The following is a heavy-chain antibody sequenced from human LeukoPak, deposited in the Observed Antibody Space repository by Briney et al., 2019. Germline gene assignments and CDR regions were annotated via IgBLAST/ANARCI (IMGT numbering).Heavy chain of an antibody. CDR3: ARDSTRVTITMIVVVISTPDY. V-gene: IGHV3-30*02. D-gene: IGHD3-22*01. CDR1: GFTFSSYG. CDR2: IRYDGSNK. J-gene: IGHJ4*02. Sequence: GGSLRLSCAASGFTFSSYGMHWVRQAPGKGLEWVAFIRYDGSNKYYADSVKGRFTISRDNSKNTLYLQMNSLRAEDTAVYYCARDSTRVTITMIVVVISTPDYWGQGTLVTVSS.